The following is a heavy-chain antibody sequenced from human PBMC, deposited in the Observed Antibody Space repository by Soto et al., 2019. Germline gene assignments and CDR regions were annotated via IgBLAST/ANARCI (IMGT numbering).Heavy chain of an antibody. Sequence: GGSLRLSCAASGFTFSSYGMHWVRQAPGKGLEWVAVISYDGSNKYYADSVKGRFTTSRDNSKNTLYLQMNSLRAEDTAVYYCAKGSGYYFPYYYGMDVWGQGTTVTVSS. D-gene: IGHD3-22*01. J-gene: IGHJ6*02. V-gene: IGHV3-30*18. CDR2: ISYDGSNK. CDR1: GFTFSSYG. CDR3: AKGSGYYFPYYYGMDV.